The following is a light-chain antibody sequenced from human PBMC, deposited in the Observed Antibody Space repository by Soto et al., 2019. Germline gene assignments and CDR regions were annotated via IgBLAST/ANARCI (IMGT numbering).Light chain of an antibody. CDR1: QSLSSSY. CDR2: GGS. V-gene: IGKV3-20*01. CDR3: QQYGSSPYT. Sequence: ENVLTQSPGTLSLSPGERATLSCRASQSLSSSYLAWYQQKPGQAPRLLIYGGSFRATGIPDRFSGSGSGTDFTLSISRVEPADFAVYYCQQYGSSPYTFGQGTKLEIK. J-gene: IGKJ2*01.